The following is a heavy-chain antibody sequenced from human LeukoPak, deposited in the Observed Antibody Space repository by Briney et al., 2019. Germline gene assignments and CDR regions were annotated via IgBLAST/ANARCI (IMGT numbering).Heavy chain of an antibody. CDR1: GFSFNDYG. CDR3: ARDNGDGKFDY. CDR2: ISFDGSDE. Sequence: GGSLRLSCAASGFSFNDYGMHWVRQAPGKGLEWVAVISFDGSDEFYADSVKGRFTIFRDNFKNTLYLQMNSLRAEDTAVYYYARDNGDGKFDYWGQGTLVTVSS. V-gene: IGHV3-30*03. J-gene: IGHJ4*02. D-gene: IGHD5-24*01.